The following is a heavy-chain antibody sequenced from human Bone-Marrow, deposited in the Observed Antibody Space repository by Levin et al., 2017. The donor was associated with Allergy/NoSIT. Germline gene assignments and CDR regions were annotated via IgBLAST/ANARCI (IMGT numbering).Heavy chain of an antibody. V-gene: IGHV3-7*01. CDR2: IKEDGSEK. D-gene: IGHD3-16*01. CDR1: GFTFSGYW. J-gene: IGHJ4*02. CDR3: ARDQGHETDYDY. Sequence: ESLKISCAASGFTFSGYWMAWVRQAPGKGLEWVANIKEDGSEKYHLESVKGRFTISRDNAKKSLYLQMNSLRVEDTAVYYCARDQGHETDYDYWGQGTLVTVSS.